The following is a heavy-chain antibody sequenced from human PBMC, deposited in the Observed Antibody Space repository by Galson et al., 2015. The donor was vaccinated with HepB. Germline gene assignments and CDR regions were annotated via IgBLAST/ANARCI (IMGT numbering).Heavy chain of an antibody. V-gene: IGHV1-2*02. CDR2: INPYSGGT. CDR3: ARAGFWRGSIFGS. D-gene: IGHD3-3*01. J-gene: IGHJ4*02. CDR1: GYTFTGYG. Sequence: SVKVSCKASGYTFTGYGMRWVRQAPGQGLEWMGWINPYSGGTNYAQKFQGRVTMTTDTSISTAYMELSRLRSDDTAVYYCARAGFWRGSIFGSWGQGTLVSVSS.